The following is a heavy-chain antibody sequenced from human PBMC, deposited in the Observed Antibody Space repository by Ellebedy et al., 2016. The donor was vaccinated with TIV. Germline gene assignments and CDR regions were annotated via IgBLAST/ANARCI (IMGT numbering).Heavy chain of an antibody. CDR2: INHSGST. CDR3: ARADSSLAPYAFDI. D-gene: IGHD3-22*01. J-gene: IGHJ3*02. V-gene: IGHV4-34*01. CDR1: GGSFSGYY. Sequence: GSLRLXXAVYGGSFSGYYWSWIRQPPGKGLEWIGEINHSGSTNYNPSLKSRVTISVDTSKNQFSLKLSSVTAADTAVYYCARADSSLAPYAFDIWGQGTMVTVSS.